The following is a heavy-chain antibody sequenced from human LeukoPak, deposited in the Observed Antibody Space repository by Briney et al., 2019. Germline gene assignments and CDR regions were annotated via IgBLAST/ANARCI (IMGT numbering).Heavy chain of an antibody. D-gene: IGHD6-13*01. V-gene: IGHV3-7*01. CDR3: ARDQSSSWSLSLDY. CDR1: GFTFSSYW. J-gene: IGHJ4*02. CDR2: IKQDGSEK. Sequence: GGSLRLSCAASGFTFSSYWMSWVRQAPGKGLEWVANIKQDGSEKYYVDSVKGRFTISRDNAKNSLYLQMNSLRAEDTAVYYCARDQSSSWSLSLDYWGQGTLVTVSS.